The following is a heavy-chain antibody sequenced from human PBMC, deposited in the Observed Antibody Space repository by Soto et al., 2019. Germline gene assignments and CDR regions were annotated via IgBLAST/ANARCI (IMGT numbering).Heavy chain of an antibody. CDR2: ISFDGINI. V-gene: IGHV3-30*03. CDR3: ARDRLFESNTYNYRYGMDV. CDR1: GFALSSYA. Sequence: GGSLRLSCAASGFALSSYAIHWVRQAPGKGLEWVAIISFDGININYADSVKGRFTLSRDNSKNTLYLQMNSLRAEDTAVYYCARDRLFESNTYNYRYGMDVWGQGTTVTVSS. J-gene: IGHJ6*02. D-gene: IGHD3-22*01.